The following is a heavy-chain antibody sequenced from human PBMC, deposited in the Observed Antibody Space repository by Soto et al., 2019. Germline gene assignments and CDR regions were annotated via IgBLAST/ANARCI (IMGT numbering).Heavy chain of an antibody. CDR3: ARMATFGSLNWFDP. V-gene: IGHV1-8*01. Sequence: ASVKVSCKASGYSFTNNDVTWVRQATGQGLEWMGWMNPGSGDTGYAQKFQGRVTMTRDISIATAYMELSSLRSDDTAIYYCARMATFGSLNWFDPWGQGTLVTVSS. CDR1: GYSFTNND. D-gene: IGHD3-16*01. CDR2: MNPGSGDT. J-gene: IGHJ5*02.